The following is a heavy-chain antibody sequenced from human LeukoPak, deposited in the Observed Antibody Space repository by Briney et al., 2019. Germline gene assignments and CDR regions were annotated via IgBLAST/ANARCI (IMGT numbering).Heavy chain of an antibody. CDR2: IKESGSEK. CDR1: GFTFDYYW. CDR3: AKDHWATTASVCDY. Sequence: PGGSLRLSCAASGFTFDYYWMTWVRQAPGKGLEWLANIKESGSEKYYVDSVKGRFTISRDNAKNSLYLQMNSLRAEDTAVYYCAKDHWATTASVCDYWGQGTLVTVSS. D-gene: IGHD3-16*01. V-gene: IGHV3-7*01. J-gene: IGHJ4*02.